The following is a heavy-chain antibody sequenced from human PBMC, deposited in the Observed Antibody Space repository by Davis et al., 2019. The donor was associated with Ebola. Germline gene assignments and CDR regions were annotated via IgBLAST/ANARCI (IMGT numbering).Heavy chain of an antibody. CDR2: INPDSGGT. CDR1: GYTFTGYY. V-gene: IGHV1-2*06. CDR3: ARGLLWFGEPHLDY. J-gene: IGHJ4*02. Sequence: ASVKVSCKASGYTFTGYYVHWVRQAPGQGLEWMGRINPDSGGTNYAQRFQGRVTMTRDTSISTGYMELSRLTSDDTAVYYCARGLLWFGEPHLDYWGQGTLVTVSS. D-gene: IGHD3-10*01.